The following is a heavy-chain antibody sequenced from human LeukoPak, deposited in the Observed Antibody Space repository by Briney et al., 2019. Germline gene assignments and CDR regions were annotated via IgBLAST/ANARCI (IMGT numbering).Heavy chain of an antibody. CDR2: ISSSGSTI. CDR1: GFTFSSYS. J-gene: IGHJ4*02. CDR3: AGGRLMINEYDY. V-gene: IGHV3-48*04. D-gene: IGHD3-16*01. Sequence: GGSLRLSCAASGFTFSSYSMNWVRQAPGKGLEWVSYISSSGSTIYYADSVKGRFTISRDNTKNSLYLQMNSLRAEDTAVYYCAGGRLMINEYDYWGQGTLVTVSS.